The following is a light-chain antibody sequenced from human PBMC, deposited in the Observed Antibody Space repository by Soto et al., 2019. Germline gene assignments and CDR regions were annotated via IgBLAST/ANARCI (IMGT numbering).Light chain of an antibody. J-gene: IGKJ3*01. CDR2: WGS. CDR1: QSLMHSNGYNY. CDR3: MQALQTPLT. Sequence: DIVMTQSPLSLPVTPGEPASISCRSSQSLMHSNGYNYLDWYLQKPGQSPQLXIYWGSNRASGVPDRFSGSGSGTDFTLKISRVEAEDVGVYYCMQALQTPLTFGPGTKVDIK. V-gene: IGKV2-28*01.